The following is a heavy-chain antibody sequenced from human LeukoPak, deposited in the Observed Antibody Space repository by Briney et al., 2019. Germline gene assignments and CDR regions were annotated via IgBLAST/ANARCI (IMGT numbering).Heavy chain of an antibody. D-gene: IGHD6-19*01. V-gene: IGHV3-74*01. Sequence: GGSLRLTCAASGFTFSSFWMHWVRQAPGKGLVWVSCINSVGSSTSYADSVKGRFTISRDNAKNTLYLQMNSQRAEDTAVYYCARERTSGWDAFDFWGQGTLVTVSS. J-gene: IGHJ4*02. CDR2: INSVGSST. CDR1: GFTFSSFW. CDR3: ARERTSGWDAFDF.